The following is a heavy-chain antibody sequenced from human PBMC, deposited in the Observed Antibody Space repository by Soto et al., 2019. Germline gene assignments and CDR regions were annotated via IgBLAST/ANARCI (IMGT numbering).Heavy chain of an antibody. V-gene: IGHV4-4*07. Sequence: QVQLQESGPGLVKPSETLSLNCTVSSGSMYGFYWSWFRQSAGKGLEWIGRIYTSGATSYHPSLKSRVSVSVSDSKPQFYLRLTSVTAADTAVYYCARANRPFRRDGAFDPWGQGTLVTVSS. D-gene: IGHD2-21*02. J-gene: IGHJ5*02. CDR1: SGSMYGFY. CDR2: IYTSGAT. CDR3: ARANRPFRRDGAFDP.